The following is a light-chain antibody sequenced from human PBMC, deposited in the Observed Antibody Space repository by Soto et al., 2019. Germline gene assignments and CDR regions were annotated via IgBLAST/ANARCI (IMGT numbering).Light chain of an antibody. CDR2: GAS. CDR3: QQYGSSPWT. Sequence: EIVLTQSPGPLSLSPGERVTLSCRARQSVSSNYLAWYQQKPGQDPRLLLYGASSRATGIPDRFTGSGSGTDFTLTSSRLEPEDFAVYYCQQYGSSPWTFGQGTKVEIQ. J-gene: IGKJ1*01. V-gene: IGKV3-20*01. CDR1: QSVSSNY.